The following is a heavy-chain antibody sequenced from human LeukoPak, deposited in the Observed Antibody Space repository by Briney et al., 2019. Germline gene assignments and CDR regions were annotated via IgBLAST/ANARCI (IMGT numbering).Heavy chain of an antibody. Sequence: GGSLRLSCAASGFTFSSYAMSWVRQAPGKGLEWVSAISGSGGSTYYADSVKGRFTISRDNSKNTLYLQMNSLRAEDTAVYYXXXXXXPLHYYDSSGYYSYWGQGTLVTVSS. D-gene: IGHD3-22*01. CDR1: GFTFSSYA. CDR2: ISGSGGST. J-gene: IGHJ4*02. V-gene: IGHV3-23*01. CDR3: XXXXXPLHYYDSSGYYSY.